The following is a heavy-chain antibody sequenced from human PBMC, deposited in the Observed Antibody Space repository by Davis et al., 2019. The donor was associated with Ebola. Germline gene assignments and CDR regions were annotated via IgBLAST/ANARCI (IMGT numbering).Heavy chain of an antibody. J-gene: IGHJ5*01. V-gene: IGHV4-59*01. CDR3: ARVVTRGWFEY. CDR2: IYYSGST. Sequence: MPSETLSLTCTVPGGSISSYYWSWIRQPPGKGLEWIGYIYYSGSTNYNPSLKSRVTISVDTSKNQFSLKLSSVTAADTAVYYCARVVTRGWFEYWGQGTLVTVSS. CDR1: GGSISSYY.